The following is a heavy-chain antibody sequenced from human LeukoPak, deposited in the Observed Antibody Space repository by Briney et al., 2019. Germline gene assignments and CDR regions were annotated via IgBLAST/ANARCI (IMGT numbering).Heavy chain of an antibody. CDR2: INPNSGGT. V-gene: IGHV1-2*02. CDR1: GYTFTGYY. Sequence: VASVKVSCKASGYTFTGYYMHWVRQAPGQGLEWMGWINPNSGGTNYAQKFQGRVTMTRDTSISTAHMELSRLRSDDTAVYYCASATNYYDSSCYYCGFWGQETLVSVFS. D-gene: IGHD3-22*01. CDR3: ASATNYYDSSCYYCGF. J-gene: IGHJ4*02.